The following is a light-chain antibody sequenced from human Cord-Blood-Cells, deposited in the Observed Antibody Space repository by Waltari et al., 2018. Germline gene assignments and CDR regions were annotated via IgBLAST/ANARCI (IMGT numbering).Light chain of an antibody. J-gene: IGLJ1*01. Sequence: QSALTQPASVSGSPGQSMTISCTGTSREGGGSNYVSWYQQHPGKAPKLMIYDVSNRPSGVSNRFSGSKSGNTASLTISGLQAEDEADYYCSSYTSSSTLVFGTGTKVTVL. V-gene: IGLV2-14*01. CDR1: SREGGGSNY. CDR3: SSYTSSSTLV. CDR2: DVS.